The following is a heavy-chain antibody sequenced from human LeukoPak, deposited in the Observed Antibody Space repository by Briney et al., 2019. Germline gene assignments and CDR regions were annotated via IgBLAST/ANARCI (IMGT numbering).Heavy chain of an antibody. D-gene: IGHD6-19*01. V-gene: IGHV3-74*01. CDR3: TRGTSVVAGIDF. J-gene: IGHJ4*02. CDR2: IDSEGISA. Sequence: GGSLRLSCGASGFIFSTYWMHWVRQAPGKGLEWVSHIDSEGISATYGDPAKGRFIMSRDNAKNTVYLQMYSLRAEDTGVYYCTRGTSVVAGIDFWGQGTLVTVSS. CDR1: GFIFSTYW.